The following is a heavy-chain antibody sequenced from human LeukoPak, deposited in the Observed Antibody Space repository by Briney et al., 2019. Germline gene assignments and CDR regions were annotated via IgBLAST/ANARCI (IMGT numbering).Heavy chain of an antibody. D-gene: IGHD6-19*01. CDR1: GYSISSGYY. Sequence: PSETLSLTCTVSGYSISSGYYWGWIRQPPGKGLEWIGSIYHSGSTYYNPSLKSRVTISVDTSKNQFSLKLSSVTAADTAVYYCARSPFIAVAGLSFDYWGQGTLVTVSS. CDR3: ARSPFIAVAGLSFDY. CDR2: IYHSGST. J-gene: IGHJ4*02. V-gene: IGHV4-38-2*02.